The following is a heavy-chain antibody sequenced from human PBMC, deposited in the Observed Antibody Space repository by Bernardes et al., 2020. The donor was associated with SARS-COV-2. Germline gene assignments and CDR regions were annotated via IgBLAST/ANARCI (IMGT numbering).Heavy chain of an antibody. D-gene: IGHD6-19*01. CDR1: GGSISSYY. CDR2: IYTSGST. J-gene: IGHJ6*03. V-gene: IGHV4-4*07. Sequence: SETLSLTCTVSGGSISSYYWSWIRQPAGKGLEWIGRIYTSGSTNYNPSLKSRVTMSVDTSKNQFSLKLSSVTAADTAVYYCARDLVAAYYYYYMDVWGKGTTVTVSS. CDR3: ARDLVAAYYYYYMDV.